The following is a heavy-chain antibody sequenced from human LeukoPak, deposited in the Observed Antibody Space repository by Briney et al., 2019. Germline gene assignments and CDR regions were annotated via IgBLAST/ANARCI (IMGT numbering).Heavy chain of an antibody. CDR2: IYTSGST. CDR1: GGSISSYY. V-gene: IGHV4-4*07. J-gene: IGHJ4*02. Sequence: PSETLSLTCTVSGGSISSYYWSWIRQPAGKGLEWIGRIYTSGSTNYNPSLKSRVTMSVDTSKNQFSLKLSSVTAAGTAVYYCARDMHYYDSSGYYPPLGYWGQGTLVTVSS. CDR3: ARDMHYYDSSGYYPPLGY. D-gene: IGHD3-22*01.